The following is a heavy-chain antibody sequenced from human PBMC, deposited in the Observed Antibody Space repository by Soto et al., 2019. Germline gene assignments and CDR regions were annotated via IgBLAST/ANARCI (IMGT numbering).Heavy chain of an antibody. CDR3: ARGGDMAATPADAFDI. CDR2: IYPSDSDT. D-gene: IGHD6-19*01. J-gene: IGHJ3*02. Sequence: GESLKISCKGSGYNFAGYWIAWVRQMPGKGLELMGIIYPSDSDTRYRPSFQGQVTISADKSISSAYLQWSSLRASDTAMYYCARGGDMAATPADAFDIWGQGTLVTVSS. V-gene: IGHV5-51*01. CDR1: GYNFAGYW.